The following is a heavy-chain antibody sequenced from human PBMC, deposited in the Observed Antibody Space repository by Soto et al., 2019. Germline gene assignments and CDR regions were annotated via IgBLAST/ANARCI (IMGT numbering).Heavy chain of an antibody. CDR2: ISAYNGNT. J-gene: IGHJ4*02. CDR1: GYTFTSYG. V-gene: IGHV1-18*01. Sequence: ASVKVSCKASGYTFTSYGISWVRQAPGQGLEWMGWISAYNGNTNYAQKFQGRLTLTADKSTRTAFLELSSLRPDDAAVYYCTRGGCVNNRNDGTFEYWGQGPQVTVS. CDR3: TRGGCVNNRNDGTFEY. D-gene: IGHD1-20*01.